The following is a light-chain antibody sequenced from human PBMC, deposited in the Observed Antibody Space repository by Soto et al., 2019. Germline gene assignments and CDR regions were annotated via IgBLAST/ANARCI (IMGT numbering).Light chain of an antibody. J-gene: IGKJ1*01. Sequence: VLTQSPGILSLSPGERATLSCRASQSVTNSFLAWYQQKPGQAPRLLIYGASSRATGIPDRFSGSGSGTDFTLSINRLEPEDFGVYYWQQYGTSPRTFGRGTKVEIK. V-gene: IGKV3-20*01. CDR2: GAS. CDR1: QSVTNSF. CDR3: QQYGTSPRT.